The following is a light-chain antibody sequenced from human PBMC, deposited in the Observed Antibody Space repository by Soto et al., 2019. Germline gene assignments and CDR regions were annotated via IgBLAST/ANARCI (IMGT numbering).Light chain of an antibody. CDR3: QQGGS. CDR1: QSVSTY. Sequence: ETVLTQSPATLSLSPGEGATLSCRASQSVSTYLAWYQQKPGQAPRLLIYDASNTATGIPARFSGSGSGTDFTLTISSLEPEDFAVYYCQQGGSFGGGTKVEIK. J-gene: IGKJ4*01. V-gene: IGKV3-11*01. CDR2: DAS.